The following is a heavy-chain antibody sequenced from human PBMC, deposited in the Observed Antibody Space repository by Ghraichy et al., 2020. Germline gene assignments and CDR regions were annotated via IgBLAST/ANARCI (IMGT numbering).Heavy chain of an antibody. D-gene: IGHD3-3*01. CDR1: GFTFSSYS. CDR3: ARVLITQTYYDFWSGYSYGGAFDI. V-gene: IGHV3-21*01. Sequence: GGSLRLSCAASGFTFSSYSMNWVRQAPGKGLEWVSSISSSSSYIYYADSVKGRFTISRDNAKNSLYLQMNSLRAEDTAVYYCARVLITQTYYDFWSGYSYGGAFDIWGQGTMVTVSS. J-gene: IGHJ3*02. CDR2: ISSSSSYI.